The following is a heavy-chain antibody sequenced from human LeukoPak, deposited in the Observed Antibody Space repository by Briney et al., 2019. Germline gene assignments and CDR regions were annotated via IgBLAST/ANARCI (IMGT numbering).Heavy chain of an antibody. J-gene: IGHJ5*02. CDR1: GWSFNDYY. Sequence: SETLSLTCAVYGWSFNDYYWNWIRQPPGKGLEWIGEINARGDTNYNPSLKSRVTISVDTSKKQFSLRLTSLIAADTALYYCARGQVPTARGYNWFDPWGQGTLVTVSP. D-gene: IGHD2-2*01. CDR3: ARGQVPTARGYNWFDP. CDR2: INARGDT. V-gene: IGHV4-34*01.